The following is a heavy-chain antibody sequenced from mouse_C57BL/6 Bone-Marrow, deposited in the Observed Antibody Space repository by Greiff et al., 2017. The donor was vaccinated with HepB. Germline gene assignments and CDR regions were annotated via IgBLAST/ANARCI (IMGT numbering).Heavy chain of an antibody. V-gene: IGHV5-15*01. CDR2: ISNLAYSI. CDR1: GFTFSDYG. CDR3: ARRGYYGSYWYFDV. Sequence: EVQVVESGGGLVQPGGSLKLSCAASGFTFSDYGMAWVRQAPRKGPEWVAFISNLAYSIYYADTVTGRFTISRENAKNTLYLEMSSLRSEDTAMYYCARRGYYGSYWYFDVWGTGTTVTVSS. D-gene: IGHD1-1*01. J-gene: IGHJ1*03.